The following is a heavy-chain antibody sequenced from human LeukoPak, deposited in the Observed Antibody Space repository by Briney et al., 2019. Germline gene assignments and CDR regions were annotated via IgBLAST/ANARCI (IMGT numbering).Heavy chain of an antibody. CDR2: ISSSSSYI. CDR3: ARRHIAVAGPLDS. Sequence: GGSLRLSCAASGFTFSSYSMNWVRQAPGKGLEWVSSISSSSSYIYCADSLKGRFTISRDNAKNSLYLQMNSLRAEDTAVYYCARRHIAVAGPLDSWGQGTLVTVSS. J-gene: IGHJ4*02. D-gene: IGHD6-19*01. CDR1: GFTFSSYS. V-gene: IGHV3-21*01.